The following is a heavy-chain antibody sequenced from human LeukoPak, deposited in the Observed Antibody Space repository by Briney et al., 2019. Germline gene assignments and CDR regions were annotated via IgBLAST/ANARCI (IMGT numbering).Heavy chain of an antibody. CDR3: ATVRGGSSTTWYIDY. D-gene: IGHD6-13*01. CDR1: GFTFRSYG. Sequence: GRSLRLSCAASGFTFRSYGMHWVRQAPGKGLEWVAIIWYDGSNKYYTDSVKGRFTISKDNSKNKLYLQMNSLRAEDTAVYYCATVRGGSSTTWYIDYWGQGTLVTVSA. J-gene: IGHJ4*02. CDR2: IWYDGSNK. V-gene: IGHV3-33*01.